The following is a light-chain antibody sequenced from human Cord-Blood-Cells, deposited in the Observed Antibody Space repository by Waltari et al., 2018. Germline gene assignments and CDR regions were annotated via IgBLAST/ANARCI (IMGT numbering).Light chain of an antibody. CDR2: YDS. V-gene: IGLV3-21*04. CDR1: NIGSKS. J-gene: IGLJ3*02. CDR3: QVWDSSRDHWV. Sequence: SYVLTQPPSVSVAPGKTARIPCGGNNIGSKSVHWYQEKPGQATVLVIYYDSDRPSGIPERFSASNSGNTATLTISRVEAGDEADDYCQVWDSSRDHWVFGGGTKLTVL.